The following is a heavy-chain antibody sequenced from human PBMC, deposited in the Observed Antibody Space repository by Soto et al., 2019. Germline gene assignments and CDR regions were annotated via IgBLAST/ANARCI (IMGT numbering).Heavy chain of an antibody. Sequence: SVKVSCKASGGTFSSYAISWVRQAPGQGLEWMGGIIPIFGTANYAQKFQGRVTITADESTSTAYMELSSLRSEDTAVYYCARQVGGPDAFDIWGQGTMVTVSS. V-gene: IGHV1-69*13. D-gene: IGHD3-10*01. CDR3: ARQVGGPDAFDI. CDR1: GGTFSSYA. CDR2: IIPIFGTA. J-gene: IGHJ3*02.